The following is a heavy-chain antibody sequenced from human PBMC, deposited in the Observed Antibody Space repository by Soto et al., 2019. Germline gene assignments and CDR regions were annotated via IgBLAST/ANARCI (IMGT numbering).Heavy chain of an antibody. Sequence: EVQLVESGGGLVKPGGSLRLSCAASGFTFSSYSMNWVRQAPGKGLEWVSSISSSSSYIYYADSVKGRFTISRDNAKNSLYLQMNSLRAEDTAVYYCARDRHTPEVAFDIWGQGTMVTVSS. CDR2: ISSSSSYI. CDR3: ARDRHTPEVAFDI. CDR1: GFTFSSYS. V-gene: IGHV3-21*01. J-gene: IGHJ3*02.